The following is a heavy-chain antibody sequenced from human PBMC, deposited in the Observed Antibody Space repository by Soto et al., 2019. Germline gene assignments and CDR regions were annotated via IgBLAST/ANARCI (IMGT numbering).Heavy chain of an antibody. V-gene: IGHV1-3*01. D-gene: IGHD2-8*01. J-gene: IGHJ6*03. CDR3: ARSEGKCNGVCYTYYYYYMDV. CDR1: GYTFTSYA. Sequence: QVQLVQSGAEVKKPGASVKVSCKASGYTFTSYAMHWVRQAPGQRLEWMGWINAGNGNTKYSQKFQGRATITRDTSASTAYMELSSLRSEDTAVYYCARSEGKCNGVCYTYYYYYMDVWGKGTTVTVSS. CDR2: INAGNGNT.